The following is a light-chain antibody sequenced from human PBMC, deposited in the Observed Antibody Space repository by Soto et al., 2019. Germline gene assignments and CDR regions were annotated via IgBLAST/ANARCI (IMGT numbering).Light chain of an antibody. V-gene: IGLV1-47*01. CDR1: SSNIGTNY. Sequence: QSVLTQSPSASGTPGQRGTISFSGTSSNIGTNYVYWYQQLPGTAPKVLIYSNDKRPSRVPDRFSGSKSGTSASLAISGLRSEDEADYYCAAWDDSLSGTLFGGGTKVTVL. CDR3: AAWDDSLSGTL. CDR2: SND. J-gene: IGLJ2*01.